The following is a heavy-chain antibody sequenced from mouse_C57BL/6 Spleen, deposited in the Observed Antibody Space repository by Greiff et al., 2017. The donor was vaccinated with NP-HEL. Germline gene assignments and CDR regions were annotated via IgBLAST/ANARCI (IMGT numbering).Heavy chain of an antibody. V-gene: IGHV1-66*01. CDR2: IYPGSGNT. D-gene: IGHD1-1*01. CDR1: GYSFTSYY. CDR3: AREDYGSSPFAY. Sequence: VQRVESGPELVKPGASVKISCKASGYSFTSYYIHWVKQRPGQGLEWIGWIYPGSGNTKYNEKFKGKATLTADTSSSTAYMQLSSLTSEDSAVYYCAREDYGSSPFAYWGQGTLVTVSA. J-gene: IGHJ3*01.